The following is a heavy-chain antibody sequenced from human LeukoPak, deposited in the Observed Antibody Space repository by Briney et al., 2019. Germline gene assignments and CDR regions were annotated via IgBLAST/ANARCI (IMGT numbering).Heavy chain of an antibody. Sequence: TGGSLRLSCEVSGFTFSDYAMNWVRQSPGKGLEWVSSISSSARSAVYGDSVRGRFTVSRVNAENTLYLQMNNLRVDDTAIYYCAKDQRSGEYDYGWGPFDIWGQGTVVTVSS. J-gene: IGHJ3*02. CDR3: AKDQRSGEYDYGWGPFDI. V-gene: IGHV3-23*01. CDR2: ISSSARSA. CDR1: GFTFSDYA. D-gene: IGHD3-10*01.